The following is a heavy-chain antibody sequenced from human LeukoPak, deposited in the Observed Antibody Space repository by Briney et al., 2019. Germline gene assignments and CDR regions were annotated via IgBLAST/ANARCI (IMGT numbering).Heavy chain of an antibody. CDR2: IRQDGSEK. J-gene: IGHJ4*02. CDR3: ARGWGYYDFWSGYYAGLL. D-gene: IGHD3-3*01. Sequence: GGSLRLSCAASGFTFSSYAMSWVRQAPGKGLEWVANIRQDGSEKYYVDSVKGRFTISRDNAKNSLYLQMNSLRAEDTAVYYCARGWGYYDFWSGYYAGLLWGQGTLVTVSS. V-gene: IGHV3-7*01. CDR1: GFTFSSYA.